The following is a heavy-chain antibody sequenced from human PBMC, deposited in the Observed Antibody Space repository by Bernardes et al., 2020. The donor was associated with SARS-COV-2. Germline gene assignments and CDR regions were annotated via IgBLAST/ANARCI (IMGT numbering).Heavy chain of an antibody. CDR2: VWFDGSDI. CDR1: GFTFSNYG. D-gene: IGHD6-13*01. J-gene: IGHJ4*02. Sequence: GRTLRFSCAAFGFTFSNYGMHWVRQAPGKGLEWVAHVWFDGSDIDYADSVKGRFTISRDNSKNTLFLQMNNLRAEDTAVYYCARDLIDSWAYFDYWGQGTLVTVSS. CDR3: ARDLIDSWAYFDY. V-gene: IGHV3-33*01.